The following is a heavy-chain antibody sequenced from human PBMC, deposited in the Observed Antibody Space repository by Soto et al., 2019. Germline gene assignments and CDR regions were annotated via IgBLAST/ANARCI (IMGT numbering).Heavy chain of an antibody. D-gene: IGHD2-2*02. CDR1: GYTFTSYY. CDR3: ARGGYCSSHSCYTSYYYYGMDV. J-gene: IGHJ6*02. CDR2: INPSGGST. V-gene: IGHV1-46*01. Sequence: ASVKVSCKASGYTFTSYYMHWVRQAPGQGLEWMGIINPSGGSTSYAQKFQGRVTMTRDTSTSTVYMELSSLRSEDTAVYYCARGGYCSSHSCYTSYYYYGMDVWGQGTTVTVSS.